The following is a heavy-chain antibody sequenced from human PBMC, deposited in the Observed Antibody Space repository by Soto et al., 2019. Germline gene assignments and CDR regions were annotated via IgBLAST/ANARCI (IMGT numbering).Heavy chain of an antibody. CDR1: GGTFSSYT. CDR2: IIPILGIA. CDR3: ARRAAGGSYIWYFDL. J-gene: IGHJ2*01. V-gene: IGHV1-69*02. D-gene: IGHD1-26*01. Sequence: QVQLVQSGAEVKKPGSSVKVSCKASGGTFSSYTISWVRQAPGQGLEWMGRIIPILGIANYAQKFQGRVTITADKSTSTAYMELSSLRSEDTAVYYCARRAAGGSYIWYFDLWGRGTLVTVSS.